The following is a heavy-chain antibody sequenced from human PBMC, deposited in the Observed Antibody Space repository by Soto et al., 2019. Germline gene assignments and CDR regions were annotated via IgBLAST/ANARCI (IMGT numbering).Heavy chain of an antibody. CDR2: MNPNSGNI. J-gene: IGHJ6*02. D-gene: IGHD1-26*01. V-gene: IGHV1-8*01. Sequence: QVQLVQSGAEVKKPGASVKVSCKASGYTFTSYDINWVRQATGQGLEWMGWMNPNSGNIGYAQKFQGRVTMTRNTAISTAYMELSSLRSEDTAVYYCARGIVGATQDSYYYGMDVWGQGTTVTVSS. CDR1: GYTFTSYD. CDR3: ARGIVGATQDSYYYGMDV.